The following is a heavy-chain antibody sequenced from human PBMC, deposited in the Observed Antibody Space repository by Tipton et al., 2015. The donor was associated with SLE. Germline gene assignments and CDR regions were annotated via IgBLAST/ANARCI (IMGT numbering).Heavy chain of an antibody. D-gene: IGHD3-22*01. CDR3: AKDMYSSGTYFDY. CDR2: ISWNSGSI. CDR1: GFTFDDYA. V-gene: IGHV3-9*01. Sequence: SLRLSCAASGFTFDDYAMHWVRQAPGKGLEWVSGISWNSGSIGYADSVKGRFTISRDNAKNSLYLQMNSLRAEDTASYYCAKDMYSSGTYFDYWGQGTLVTVSS. J-gene: IGHJ4*02.